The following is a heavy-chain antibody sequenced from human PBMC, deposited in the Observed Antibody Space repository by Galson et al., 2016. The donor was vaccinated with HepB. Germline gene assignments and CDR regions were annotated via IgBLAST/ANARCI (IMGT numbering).Heavy chain of an antibody. Sequence: SLRLSCAASGFTFRDFPMSWVRQAPGKGLEWVSTISGSAKGTYYADSVKGRFTISRDNSKTTVYLQKVSLRAEDTSLYYCAKDLDTYYEDHWGRGTLVAVSS. CDR2: ISGSAKGT. CDR3: AKDLDTYYEDH. J-gene: IGHJ4*02. D-gene: IGHD3-3*01. CDR1: GFTFRDFP. V-gene: IGHV3-23*01.